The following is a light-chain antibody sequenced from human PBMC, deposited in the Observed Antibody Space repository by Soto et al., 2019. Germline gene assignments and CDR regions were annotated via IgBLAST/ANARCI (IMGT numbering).Light chain of an antibody. V-gene: IGKV2-28*01. Sequence: DLVMTQSPLSLPVTPGEPASISCRSSQSLLHSNGYNYLDWYLQKPGQSPQLLIYLGYNRASGVTDRFSGSGSGTDFTLKISRVEAEDVGVYYCMQALQTRPLTFGQGTRLEIK. CDR1: QSLLHSNGYNY. J-gene: IGKJ5*01. CDR2: LGY. CDR3: MQALQTRPLT.